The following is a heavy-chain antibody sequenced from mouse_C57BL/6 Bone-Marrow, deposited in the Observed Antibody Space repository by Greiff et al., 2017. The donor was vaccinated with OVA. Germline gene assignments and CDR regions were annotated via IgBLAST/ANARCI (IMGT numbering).Heavy chain of an antibody. CDR1: GYTFTNYW. V-gene: IGHV1-63*01. Sequence: QVQLQQSGAELVRPGTSVKMSCKASGYTFTNYWIGWAKQRPGHGLEWIGDIYPGGGYTNYNEKFKGKANLTADNSSSTAYMQFSSLTSEDSAIYYCARKDYEFAYWGQGTLVTVSA. CDR2: IYPGGGYT. J-gene: IGHJ3*01. D-gene: IGHD2-4*01. CDR3: ARKDYEFAY.